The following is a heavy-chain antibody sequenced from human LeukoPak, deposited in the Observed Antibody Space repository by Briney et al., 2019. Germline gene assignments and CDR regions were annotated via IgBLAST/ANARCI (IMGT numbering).Heavy chain of an antibody. CDR2: ISGSGGST. V-gene: IGHV3-23*01. J-gene: IGHJ4*02. CDR1: GFTFSSYE. Sequence: GGSLRLSCAASGFTFSSYEMNWVRQAPGKGLEWVSAISGSGGSTYYADSVKGRFTISRDNARNTLYLQMNSLTADDTAVYYCARGYYSGSRIDYWGQGTLVTVSS. CDR3: ARGYYSGSRIDY. D-gene: IGHD6-13*01.